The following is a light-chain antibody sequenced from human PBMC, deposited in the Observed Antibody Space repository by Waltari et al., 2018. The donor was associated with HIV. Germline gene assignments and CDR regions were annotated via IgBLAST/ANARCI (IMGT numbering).Light chain of an antibody. V-gene: IGLV3-25*03. CDR1: ALAKQY. J-gene: IGLJ1*01. Sequence: SYELTQPPSVSVSPGQTARITCSGDALAKQYAPWYQQKSGQAPVSVIYTDSERPSGIPERFSGSSSGTTVTLTISGVQAEDEADYYCQSADSSGSNFVFGTGTKVTVL. CDR3: QSADSSGSNFV. CDR2: TDS.